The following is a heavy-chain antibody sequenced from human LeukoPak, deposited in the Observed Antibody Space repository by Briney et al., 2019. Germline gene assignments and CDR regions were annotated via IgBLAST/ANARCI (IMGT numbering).Heavy chain of an antibody. CDR1: GGTFSSYA. D-gene: IGHD6-13*01. J-gene: IGHJ4*02. V-gene: IGHV1-46*01. CDR2: INPSGGST. CDR3: ARTFSIASAGRNDY. Sequence: ASVKVSCKASGGTFSSYAISWVRQAPGQGLQWMGLINPSGGSTSYAQKFQGRVTMTRDTSTSTVFMELSSLTSEDTAVYYCARTFSIASAGRNDYWGQGTLVTVSS.